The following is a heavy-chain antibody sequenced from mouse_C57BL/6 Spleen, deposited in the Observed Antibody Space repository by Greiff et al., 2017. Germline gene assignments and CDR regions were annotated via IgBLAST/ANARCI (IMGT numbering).Heavy chain of an antibody. CDR1: GYTFTSHW. Sequence: QVQLQQPGAELVKPGASVKMSCKASGYTFTSHWITWVKQRPGQGLEWIGDIYPGSGSTNYNEKFKSKATLTVDTSSSTAYMQLSSLTSEDSAVYYCARSPYYSKGYFDVWGTGATGTVPS. D-gene: IGHD2-5*01. CDR2: IYPGSGST. V-gene: IGHV1-55*01. J-gene: IGHJ1*03. CDR3: ARSPYYSKGYFDV.